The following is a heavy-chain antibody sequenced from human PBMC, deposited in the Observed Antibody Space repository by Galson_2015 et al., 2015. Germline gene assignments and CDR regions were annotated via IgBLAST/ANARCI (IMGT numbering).Heavy chain of an antibody. CDR2: IWYDGSNK. V-gene: IGHV3-33*01. CDR1: GFTFSSYG. Sequence: SLRLSCAASGFTFSSYGMHWVRQAPGKGLEWVAVIWYDGSNKYYADSVKGRFTISRDNSKNTLYLQMNSLRAEDTAVYYCARGVEVTIFGVVIINPFDYWGQGTLVTVSS. D-gene: IGHD3-3*01. CDR3: ARGVEVTIFGVVIINPFDY. J-gene: IGHJ4*02.